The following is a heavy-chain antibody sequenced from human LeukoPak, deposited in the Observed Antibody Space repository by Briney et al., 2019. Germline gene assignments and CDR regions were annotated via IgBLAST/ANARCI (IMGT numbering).Heavy chain of an antibody. V-gene: IGHV3-9*01. Sequence: GGSLRLSCAASGFTFDDYAMHWVRQAPGKGLEWVSGISWNSGSIGYADSVKGRFTISRDNAKNSLYPQMNSLRAEDTALYYCAKDHTYDYYYGMDVWGQGTTVTVSS. CDR2: ISWNSGSI. J-gene: IGHJ6*02. CDR3: AKDHTYDYYYGMDV. CDR1: GFTFDDYA. D-gene: IGHD3-16*01.